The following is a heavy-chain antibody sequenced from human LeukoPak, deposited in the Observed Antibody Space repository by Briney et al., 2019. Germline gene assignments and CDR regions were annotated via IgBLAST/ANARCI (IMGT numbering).Heavy chain of an antibody. CDR3: ARDRDVDYGNDGFDI. CDR2: ISASGQTI. J-gene: IGHJ3*02. Sequence: GGSLRLTCAASGFSFSTYEFHWVRHAPGKGLEWVSYISASGQTIYYADSVRGRFTISRDNAKNSLYLQMNSLGAEDTAVYHCARDRDVDYGNDGFDIWGQGTTVTVSS. D-gene: IGHD4/OR15-4a*01. V-gene: IGHV3-48*03. CDR1: GFSFSTYE.